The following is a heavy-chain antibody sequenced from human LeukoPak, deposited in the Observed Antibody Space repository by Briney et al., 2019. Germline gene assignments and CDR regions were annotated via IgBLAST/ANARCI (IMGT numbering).Heavy chain of an antibody. D-gene: IGHD2-2*01. V-gene: IGHV1-2*02. CDR2: INPNSGGT. CDR1: GYAFTGYY. Sequence: ASVKVSCKASGYAFTGYYMHWVRQAPGQGLERMGWINPNSGGTNYAQKFQGRVTMTRDTSISTAYMELSRLRSDDTAVYYCARGGYCSSTSCANWFDPWGQGTLVTVSS. CDR3: ARGGYCSSTSCANWFDP. J-gene: IGHJ5*02.